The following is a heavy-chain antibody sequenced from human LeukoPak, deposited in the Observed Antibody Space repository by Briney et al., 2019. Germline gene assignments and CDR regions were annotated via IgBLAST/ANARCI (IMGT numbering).Heavy chain of an antibody. CDR1: GFTFGSYA. D-gene: IGHD2/OR15-2a*01. CDR2: ISASGGTI. J-gene: IGHJ4*02. CDR3: AKGANSNTRYYFDY. V-gene: IGHV3-23*01. Sequence: GGSLRLSCAASGFTFGSYAMSWVRQAPGKGLEWVSSISASGGTIYYADSVKGRFTISRDNSKNTLFLQMKSLRVEHTAIYYCAKGANSNTRYYFDYWGQGSLVTVSS.